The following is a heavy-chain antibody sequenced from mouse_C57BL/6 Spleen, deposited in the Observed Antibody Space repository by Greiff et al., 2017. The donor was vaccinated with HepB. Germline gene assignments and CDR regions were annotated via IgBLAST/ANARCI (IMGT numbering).Heavy chain of an antibody. CDR1: GYTFTDYY. Sequence: EVQLQQSGPVLVKPGASVKMSCKASGYTFTDYYMNWVKQRHGKRLEWIGVINPYNGGTSYKQKFKGKATLTVYKSSRTAYMEPNSLTSEDSAVYYCARRGDYFDYWGQGTTLTVSS. CDR2: INPYNGGT. V-gene: IGHV1-19*01. CDR3: ARRGDYFDY. J-gene: IGHJ2*01.